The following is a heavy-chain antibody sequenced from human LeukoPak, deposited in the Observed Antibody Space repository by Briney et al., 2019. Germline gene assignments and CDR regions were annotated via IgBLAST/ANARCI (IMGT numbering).Heavy chain of an antibody. V-gene: IGHV4-59*01. J-gene: IGHJ4*02. D-gene: IGHD6-13*01. CDR3: ARVKGGIAAAGTVDY. CDR2: IYYSGST. Sequence: SETLSLTCTVSGGSISSYYWSWIRQPPGKGLEWIWYIYYSGSTNYNPSLKSRVTISVDTSKNQFSLKLSSVTAADTAVYYCARVKGGIAAAGTVDYWGQGTLVTVSS. CDR1: GGSISSYY.